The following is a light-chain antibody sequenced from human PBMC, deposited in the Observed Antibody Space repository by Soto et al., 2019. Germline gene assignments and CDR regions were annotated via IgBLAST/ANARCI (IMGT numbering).Light chain of an antibody. J-gene: IGKJ1*01. V-gene: IGKV1-5*03. Sequence: DIQMTQSPSTLSASVGDRVTITCRASQSISTWLAWYQQKPGTAPKLLIYKASSLEGGVPSRFSGSGSGTEFTLTISSLQPDDFATYYCQQYLNRWTFGRGTKVEIK. CDR1: QSISTW. CDR3: QQYLNRWT. CDR2: KAS.